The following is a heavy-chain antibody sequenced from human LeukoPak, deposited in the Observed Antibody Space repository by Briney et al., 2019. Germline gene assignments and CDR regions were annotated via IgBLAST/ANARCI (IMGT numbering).Heavy chain of an antibody. D-gene: IGHD6-13*01. CDR1: GATFSSYA. CDR2: IIPILGIA. J-gene: IGHJ4*02. V-gene: IGHV1-69*04. CDR3: ARAAQGIAAAGGGLDY. Sequence: ASVKVSCKASGATFSSYAISWVRQAPGQGLEWMGRIIPILGIANYAQKFQGRVTITADKSTSTAYMELSSLRSEDTAVYYCARAAQGIAAAGGGLDYWGQGTLVTVSS.